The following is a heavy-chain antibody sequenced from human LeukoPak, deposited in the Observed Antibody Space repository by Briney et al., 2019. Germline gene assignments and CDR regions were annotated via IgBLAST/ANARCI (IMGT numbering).Heavy chain of an antibody. CDR1: GFTFIDYA. D-gene: IGHD2-15*01. Sequence: GGSLRLSCAPSGFTFIDYAMSWVRQAPGKGLQGVGFIRSKVHGGTTECAASVKGRFTISRDDSKGIAYLQMNSLKTEDTAVYYCSRRRCSGGVCYFDYWGQGTLVTVSS. CDR2: IRSKVHGGTT. J-gene: IGHJ4*02. CDR3: SRRRCSGGVCYFDY. V-gene: IGHV3-49*04.